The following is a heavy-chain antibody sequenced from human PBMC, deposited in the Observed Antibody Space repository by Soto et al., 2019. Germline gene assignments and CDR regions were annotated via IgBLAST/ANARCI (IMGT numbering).Heavy chain of an antibody. D-gene: IGHD1-1*01. CDR1: GGTFSSYA. Sequence: ASVKVSCKASGGTFSSYAISWVRQAPGQGLEWMGGIIPIFGTANYAQKFQGRVTITADESTSTAYMELSSLRSEDTAVYYCASAKTRDYYYGMDAWGQGTTVTVSS. J-gene: IGHJ6*02. CDR3: ASAKTRDYYYGMDA. V-gene: IGHV1-69*13. CDR2: IIPIFGTA.